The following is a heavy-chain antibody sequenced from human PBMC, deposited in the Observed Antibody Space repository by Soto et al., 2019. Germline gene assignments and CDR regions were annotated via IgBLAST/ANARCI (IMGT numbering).Heavy chain of an antibody. V-gene: IGHV4-4*02. D-gene: IGHD1-7*01. Sequence: PSETLSLTCAVSGGSFTSNNWWTWVRQPPGQGLEWIGEIYRTGSTNYNPSLKSRVTISLDKSENQFSLKVTSPTAADTAVYYCASRDTGTSVDYWGQGSLVTVSS. CDR3: ASRDTGTSVDY. CDR1: GGSFTSNNW. CDR2: IYRTGST. J-gene: IGHJ4*02.